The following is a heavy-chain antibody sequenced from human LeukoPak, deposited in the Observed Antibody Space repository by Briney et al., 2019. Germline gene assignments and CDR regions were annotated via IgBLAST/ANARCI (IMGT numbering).Heavy chain of an antibody. V-gene: IGHV1-18*04. D-gene: IGHD3-22*01. CDR3: ARSKARGYQGYYFDY. Sequence: ASVKVSYKASGYTFTSYGISWVRQAPGQGLEWMGWISAYNGNTNYAQKLQGRVTMTTDTSTSTAYMELRSLRSDDTAVYYCARSKARGYQGYYFDYWGQGTLVTVSS. CDR1: GYTFTSYG. CDR2: ISAYNGNT. J-gene: IGHJ4*02.